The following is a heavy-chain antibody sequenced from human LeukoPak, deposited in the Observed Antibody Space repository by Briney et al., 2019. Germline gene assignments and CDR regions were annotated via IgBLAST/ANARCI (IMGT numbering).Heavy chain of an antibody. CDR1: GFTFSSYA. CDR3: ARDRDDSSEYGNHFDY. CDR2: ISHDGSNK. D-gene: IGHD3-22*01. J-gene: IGHJ4*02. Sequence: GGSLRLSCAASGFTFSSYAMHWVRQAPGKGLEWVAVISHDGSNKYYADSVKGRFTISRDNSKNTLYLQMNSLRVEDTAVYYCARDRDDSSEYGNHFDYWGREPWSPSPQ. V-gene: IGHV3-30-3*01.